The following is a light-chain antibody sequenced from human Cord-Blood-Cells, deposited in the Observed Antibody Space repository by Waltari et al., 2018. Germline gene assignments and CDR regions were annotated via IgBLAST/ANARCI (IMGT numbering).Light chain of an antibody. V-gene: IGLV2-23*01. CDR3: CSYAGSSTFV. Sequence: QSALTQPASASGSPGQSITISCPGTISGVGSYNLVSWYQQQPGKAPNLMIYEGSKRPSGVSNRFSGSKSGNTASLKISGLQAENEADYYCCSYAGSSTFVFGTGTKVTVL. CDR1: ISGVGSYNL. CDR2: EGS. J-gene: IGLJ1*01.